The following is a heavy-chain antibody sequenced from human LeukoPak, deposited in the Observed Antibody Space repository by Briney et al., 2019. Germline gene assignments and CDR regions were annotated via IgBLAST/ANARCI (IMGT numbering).Heavy chain of an antibody. CDR2: IYYSGST. CDR1: GGSIDNYY. J-gene: IGHJ5*02. CDR3: ARDSMVRGVKAFDP. D-gene: IGHD3-10*01. V-gene: IGHV4-59*12. Sequence: SETLSLTCTVSGGSIDNYYWSWIRQPPGKGLEWIGYIYYSGSTNYNPSLKSRVTISVDTSKNQFSLKLSSVTAADTAVYYCARDSMVRGVKAFDPWGQGTLVTVSS.